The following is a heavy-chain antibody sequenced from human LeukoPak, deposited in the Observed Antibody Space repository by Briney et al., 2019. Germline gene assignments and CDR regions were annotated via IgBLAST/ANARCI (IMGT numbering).Heavy chain of an antibody. CDR1: GYSFTSYL. CDR3: AREKGAADDN. D-gene: IGHD6-13*01. Sequence: GESLQISCQGSGYSFTSYLIGWVRARPGKGLGWMWIVYPGDSHTRYSPSSQGQVTFSTNKSINPGSLQSASMKASDTAMDYCAREKGAADDNWGQGTLVTVSS. J-gene: IGHJ4*02. V-gene: IGHV5-51*01. CDR2: VYPGDSHT.